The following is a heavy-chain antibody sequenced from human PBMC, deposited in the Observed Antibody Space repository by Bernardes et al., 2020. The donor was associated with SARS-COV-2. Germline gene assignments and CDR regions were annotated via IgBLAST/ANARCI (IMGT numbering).Heavy chain of an antibody. CDR3: ARGSPYTTSYRGVGN. D-gene: IGHD6-6*01. Sequence: GGSLRLSCAASGFIFSTNWMHWVRQAPGKGLVWVSRINSDGISTTYADSVKGRFTISRDNAKNTLFLHMNSLRADDTAVYYCARGSPYTTSYRGVGNWGQGTLVTVSS. J-gene: IGHJ4*02. CDR1: GFIFSTNW. V-gene: IGHV3-74*01. CDR2: INSDGIST.